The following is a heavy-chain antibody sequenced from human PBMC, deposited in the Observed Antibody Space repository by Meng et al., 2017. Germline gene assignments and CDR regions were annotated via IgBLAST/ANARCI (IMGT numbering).Heavy chain of an antibody. D-gene: IGHD6-13*01. CDR2: IYYSGST. CDR1: GGSISSSSYY. Sequence: SETLSLTCTVSGGSISSSSYYWGWIRQPPGKGLEWIVSIYYSGSTYYNPSLKSRVTISVDTSKNQFSLKLSSVTAADTAVYYCARIIAAAGPLFDYWGQGTLVTVSS. CDR3: ARIIAAAGPLFDY. V-gene: IGHV4-39*07. J-gene: IGHJ4*02.